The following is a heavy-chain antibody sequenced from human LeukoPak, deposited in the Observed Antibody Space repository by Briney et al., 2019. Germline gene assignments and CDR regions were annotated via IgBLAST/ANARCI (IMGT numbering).Heavy chain of an antibody. J-gene: IGHJ4*02. CDR1: AFIFSGHW. Sequence: GGSLRLSCEGSAFIFSGHWMNWVRQTPGKGLEWVANIKQDGSEKYYVDSVKGRFTISRDNAKNSLYLQMNSLRAEDTAVYYCAREDYGDYVQYFDYWGQGTLVTVSS. CDR3: AREDYGDYVQYFDY. CDR2: IKQDGSEK. D-gene: IGHD4-17*01. V-gene: IGHV3-7*01.